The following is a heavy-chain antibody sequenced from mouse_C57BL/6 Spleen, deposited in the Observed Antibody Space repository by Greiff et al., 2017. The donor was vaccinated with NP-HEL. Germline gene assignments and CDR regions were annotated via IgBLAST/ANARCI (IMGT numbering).Heavy chain of an antibody. V-gene: IGHV1-53*01. Sequence: VQLQQSGTELVKPGASVKLSCKASGYTFTSYWMHWVKQRPGQGLEWIGNINPSNGGTNYNEKFKSKATLTVDNASSKAYMQLSSLTSEDSAVYYCARCFWDYDFAWFAYWGQGTLVTVSA. CDR2: INPSNGGT. CDR1: GYTFTSYW. J-gene: IGHJ3*01. CDR3: ARCFWDYDFAWFAY. D-gene: IGHD2-4*01.